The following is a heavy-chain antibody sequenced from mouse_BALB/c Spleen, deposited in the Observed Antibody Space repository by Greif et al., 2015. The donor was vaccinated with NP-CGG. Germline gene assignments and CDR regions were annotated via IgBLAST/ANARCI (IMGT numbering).Heavy chain of an antibody. CDR2: INPSTGYT. Sequence: VQVVESGAELAKPGASVKKSCKASGYTFTSYWMHWVKQRPGQGLEWIGYINPSTGYTEYNQKFKDKATLTADKSSSTAYMQLSSLTSEDSAVYYCARYDYWFAYWGQGTLVTVSA. V-gene: IGHV1-7*01. CDR3: ARYDYWFAY. J-gene: IGHJ3*01. D-gene: IGHD2-4*01. CDR1: GYTFTSYW.